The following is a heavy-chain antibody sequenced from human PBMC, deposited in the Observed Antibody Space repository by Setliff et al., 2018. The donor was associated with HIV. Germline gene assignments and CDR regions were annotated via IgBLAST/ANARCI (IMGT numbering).Heavy chain of an antibody. D-gene: IGHD3-10*01. V-gene: IGHV1-18*01. CDR3: AREGKFRYYYYMDV. Sequence: GASVKVSCKASGYTSTSYGINWVRQAPGQGLGWMGWISANNGNTNYAQKYQGRVTMTTDTSTSTAYMELRSLRSEDTAVYYCAREGKFRYYYYMDVWGKGTTVTVSS. CDR2: ISANNGNT. CDR1: GYTSTSYG. J-gene: IGHJ6*03.